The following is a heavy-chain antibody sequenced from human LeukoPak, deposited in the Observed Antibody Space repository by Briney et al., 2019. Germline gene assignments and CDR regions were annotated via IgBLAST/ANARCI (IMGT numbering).Heavy chain of an antibody. CDR2: IYYSGST. CDR3: ARESQGSSWYVRANWFDP. Sequence: SETLSLTCTVSGGSISSYYWSWIRQPPGKGLEWIGYIYYSGSTNYNPSLKSRVTISVDTSKNQSSLKLSSVTAADTAVYYCARESQGSSWYVRANWFDPWGQGTLVTVSS. J-gene: IGHJ5*02. D-gene: IGHD6-13*01. V-gene: IGHV4-59*01. CDR1: GGSISSYY.